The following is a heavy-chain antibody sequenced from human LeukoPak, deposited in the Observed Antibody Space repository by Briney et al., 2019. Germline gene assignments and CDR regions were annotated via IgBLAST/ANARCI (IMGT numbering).Heavy chain of an antibody. CDR1: GFTISNYA. CDR3: AKASARGRSSGSQCDY. CDR2: ICDSGGSN. J-gene: IGHJ4*02. V-gene: IGHV3-23*01. D-gene: IGHD6-19*01. Sequence: GGSLSLTCAASGFTISNYARSWVRQAPGKGLEWVSAICDSGGSNYYADSVIGRFTIARDNSNNTLYLQMNSLRAEDTAVYYCAKASARGRSSGSQCDYWGQGTLVTVSS.